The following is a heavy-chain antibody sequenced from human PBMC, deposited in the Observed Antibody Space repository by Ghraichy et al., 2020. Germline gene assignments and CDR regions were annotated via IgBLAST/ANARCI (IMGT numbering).Heavy chain of an antibody. Sequence: ASVKVSCKASGYTFTGYYMHWVRQAPGQGLEWMGWINPNSGGTNYAQKFQGWVTMTRDTSISTAYMELSRLRSDDTAVYYCARSVVAATSAEHEYYYYYGMDVWGQGTTVTVSS. CDR1: GYTFTGYY. V-gene: IGHV1-2*04. D-gene: IGHD2-15*01. CDR3: ARSVVAATSAEHEYYYYYGMDV. CDR2: INPNSGGT. J-gene: IGHJ6*02.